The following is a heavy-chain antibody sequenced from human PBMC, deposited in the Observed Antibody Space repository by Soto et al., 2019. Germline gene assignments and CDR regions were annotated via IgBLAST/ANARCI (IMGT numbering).Heavy chain of an antibody. Sequence: PGESLKISCKGSGYSFTSYWNGWVRQMPGKGLEWMGIIYPGDSDTRYSPSFQGQVTISADKSISTAYLQWSSLKASDTAMYYCERTARVVPAAIDYWGQGTLVTVSS. CDR2: IYPGDSDT. D-gene: IGHD2-2*02. J-gene: IGHJ4*02. CDR1: GYSFTSYW. V-gene: IGHV5-51*01. CDR3: ERTARVVPAAIDY.